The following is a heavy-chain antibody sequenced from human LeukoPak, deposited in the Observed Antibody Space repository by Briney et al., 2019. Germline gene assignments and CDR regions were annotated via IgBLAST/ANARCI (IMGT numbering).Heavy chain of an antibody. D-gene: IGHD6-19*01. V-gene: IGHV4-39*07. Sequence: SETLSLTCSVSGGSISLSYDYWGWIRQPPGKALEWIGSVYYSGTTSYNPSLKSRVTISVDMSKNHFSLRLSSVTAADTAMYYCARGTLYSGWSYYLDYWGQGSQVTVSS. CDR3: ARGTLYSGWSYYLDY. J-gene: IGHJ4*02. CDR2: VYYSGTT. CDR1: GGSISLSYDY.